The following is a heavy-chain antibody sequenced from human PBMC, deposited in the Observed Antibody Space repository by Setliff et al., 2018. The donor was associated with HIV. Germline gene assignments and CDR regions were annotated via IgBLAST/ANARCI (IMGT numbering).Heavy chain of an antibody. J-gene: IGHJ5*02. CDR3: ARDFSGQQLVGGWFDP. D-gene: IGHD6-13*01. CDR1: GDTFNNYG. V-gene: IGHV1-69*13. CDR2: IIPIFGTA. Sequence: GASVKVSCKVSGDTFNNYGLNWVRQAPGQGLEWMGGIIPIFGTANYAQKFQGRVTITADESTSTAYMELSSLRSDDTAVYYCARDFSGQQLVGGWFDPWGQGTLVTVSS.